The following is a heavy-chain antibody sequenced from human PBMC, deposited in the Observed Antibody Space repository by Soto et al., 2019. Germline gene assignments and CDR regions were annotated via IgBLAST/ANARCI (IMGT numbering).Heavy chain of an antibody. CDR1: GGTFSSYA. J-gene: IGHJ2*01. CDR2: IIPIFGTA. Sequence: QVQLVQSGAEVKKPGSSVKVSCKASGGTFSSYAISWVRQAPGQGLEWMGGIIPIFGTANYAQKFQGRVTTTPDESTSPAYMELSSLRSEDTAVVYCGRRVRYFGWSPLGWYFDLWGRGTLFTVSS. CDR3: GRRVRYFGWSPLGWYFDL. V-gene: IGHV1-69*01. D-gene: IGHD3-9*01.